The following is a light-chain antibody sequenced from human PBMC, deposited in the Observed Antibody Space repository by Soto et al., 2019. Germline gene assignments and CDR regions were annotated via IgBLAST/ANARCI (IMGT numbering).Light chain of an antibody. CDR2: EVN. V-gene: IGLV2-23*02. Sequence: QSALTQPASVSGSPGQSITISCTGTISDVGSHNLVSWYQQHPDKAPKLIIYEVNERPSGVSSRLSGSKSGNTASLTVSGLQPDDEADYHCCSFAGSNPFPYVFGTGTKVTVL. CDR1: ISDVGSHNL. J-gene: IGLJ1*01. CDR3: CSFAGSNPFPYV.